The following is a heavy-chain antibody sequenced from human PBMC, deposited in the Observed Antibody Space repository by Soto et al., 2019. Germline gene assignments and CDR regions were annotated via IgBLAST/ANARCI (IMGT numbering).Heavy chain of an antibody. CDR1: GFTFSNAW. CDR2: IKSKTDGGTT. CDR3: TTEVMRGSSWYTWGYYYYYGMDV. J-gene: IGHJ6*02. Sequence: GGSLRLSCAASGFTFSNAWMNWVRQAPGKGLEWVGRIKSKTDGGTTDYAAPVKGRFTISRDDSKNTLYLQMNSLKTEDTAVYYCTTEVMRGSSWYTWGYYYYYGMDVWGQGTTVTVSS. D-gene: IGHD6-13*01. V-gene: IGHV3-15*07.